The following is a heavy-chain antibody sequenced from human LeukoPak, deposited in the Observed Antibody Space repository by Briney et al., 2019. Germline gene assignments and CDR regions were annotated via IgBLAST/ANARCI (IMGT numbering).Heavy chain of an antibody. D-gene: IGHD2-8*01. V-gene: IGHV1-46*01. CDR1: GYTFTSYG. Sequence: ASVKVSCKASGYTFTSYGISWVRQAPGQGLEWMGIINPSGGSTSYAQKFQGRVTMTRDMSTSTVYMELSSLRSEDTAVYYCARDLCTNGVCGAFDIWGQGTMVTVSS. CDR2: INPSGGST. CDR3: ARDLCTNGVCGAFDI. J-gene: IGHJ3*02.